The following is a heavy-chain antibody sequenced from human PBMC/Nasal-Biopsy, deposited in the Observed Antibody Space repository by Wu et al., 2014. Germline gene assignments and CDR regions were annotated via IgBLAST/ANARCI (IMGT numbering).Heavy chain of an antibody. J-gene: IGHJ4*02. CDR1: GFTFGDYA. CDR2: IRAKAKGGTT. V-gene: IGHV3-49*03. D-gene: IGHD1-26*01. CDR3: TREDLGGSEDGTRAYDY. Sequence: LRLSCAASGFTFGDYALSWFRQAPGKGLEWVGFIRAKAKGGTTEYAASVKGRFTIWREDSKSIAYLQMNSLQTEDTAVYYCTREDLGGSEDGTRAYDYWGQGTLVTVSS.